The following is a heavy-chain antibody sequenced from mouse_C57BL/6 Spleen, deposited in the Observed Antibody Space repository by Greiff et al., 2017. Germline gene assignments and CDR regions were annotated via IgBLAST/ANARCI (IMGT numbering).Heavy chain of an antibody. CDR3: TLITTVVAPDAIDY. J-gene: IGHJ4*01. V-gene: IGHV14-1*01. D-gene: IGHD1-1*01. Sequence: VQLQQSGAELVRPGASVKLSCTASGFNIKDYYMHWVKQRPEQGLEWIGRIDPEDGDTEYAPKFQGKATMTADTSSNTAYLQLSSLTSEDTAVYYCTLITTVVAPDAIDYWGQGTSVTVSS. CDR2: IDPEDGDT. CDR1: GFNIKDYY.